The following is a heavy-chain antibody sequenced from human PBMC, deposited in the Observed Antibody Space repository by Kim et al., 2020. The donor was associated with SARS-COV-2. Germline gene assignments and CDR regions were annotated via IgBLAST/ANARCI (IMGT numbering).Heavy chain of an antibody. J-gene: IGHJ5*02. CDR1: GYTFTSYD. CDR3: ARDYGGDSGWFDP. V-gene: IGHV1-8*01. D-gene: IGHD2-21*02. Sequence: ASVKVSCKASGYTFTSYDLNWVRQAPGQGLEWVGWMKPTSGNTGYAQKLQGRVTLTRDTSTSTAYMELSSLRSEDTAVYYCARDYGGDSGWFDPWGQGTLVSVSS. CDR2: MKPTSGNT.